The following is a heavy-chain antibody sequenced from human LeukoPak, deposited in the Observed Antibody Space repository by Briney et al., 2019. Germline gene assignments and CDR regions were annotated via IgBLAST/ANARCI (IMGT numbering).Heavy chain of an antibody. V-gene: IGHV1-18*01. J-gene: IGHJ4*02. Sequence: AAVQVSCKTSGYTFTNYGISWVRQPPGQGPQGMGWISPYNGDRKYSEMFQGRVTMTTDTSTNTAHMELRSLRSDDTAVYYCARDPSKIWEWLSSRFDYWGQGTLVTVSS. CDR2: ISPYNGDR. CDR1: GYTFTNYG. CDR3: ARDPSKIWEWLSSRFDY. D-gene: IGHD3-3*01.